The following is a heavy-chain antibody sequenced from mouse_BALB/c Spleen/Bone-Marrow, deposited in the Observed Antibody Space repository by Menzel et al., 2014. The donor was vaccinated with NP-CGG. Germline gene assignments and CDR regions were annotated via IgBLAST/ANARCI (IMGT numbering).Heavy chain of an antibody. CDR3: ANNAHWLFDY. CDR1: GYDFTSYL. CDR2: INPGSGGS. V-gene: IGHV1-54*01. Sequence: QVQLQQSGAEVVRPGTSVKVSCKASGYDFTSYLMEWVKQRPGQGLEWIGEINPGSGGSNYNENFTGKATLTVDKSSSTAFMLISSLTSDDSAVYFSANNAHWLFDYWGQGTLVTVSA. D-gene: IGHD1-3*01. J-gene: IGHJ3*01.